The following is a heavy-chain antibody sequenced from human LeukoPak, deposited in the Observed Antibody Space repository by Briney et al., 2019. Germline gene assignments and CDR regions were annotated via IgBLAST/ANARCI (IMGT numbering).Heavy chain of an antibody. CDR3: AREGSGGRYYYYMDV. V-gene: IGHV1-69*04. D-gene: IGHD3-16*01. Sequence: SVKVSRKASGGTFSSYTISWVRQAPGQGLEWMGRIIPILGIANYAQKFQGRVTITADKSTSTAYMELSSLRSEDTAVYYCAREGSGGRYYYYMDVWGKGTTVTVSS. CDR1: GGTFSSYT. J-gene: IGHJ6*03. CDR2: IIPILGIA.